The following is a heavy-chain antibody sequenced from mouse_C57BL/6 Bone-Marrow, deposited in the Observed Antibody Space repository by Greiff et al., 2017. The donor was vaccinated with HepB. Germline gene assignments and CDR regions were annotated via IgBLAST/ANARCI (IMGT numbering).Heavy chain of an antibody. CDR3: ARHGLAYDFDY. V-gene: IGHV5-6*01. J-gene: IGHJ2*01. CDR2: ISSGGSYT. CDR1: GFTFSSYG. D-gene: IGHD1-1*01. Sequence: EVQLVESGGDLVKPGGSLKLSCAASGFTFSSYGMSWVRQTPDKRLEWVATISSGGSYTYYPDSVKGRFTISRDNAKNTLYLQMSSLKSEDTAMYYCARHGLAYDFDYWGQGTTLTVSS.